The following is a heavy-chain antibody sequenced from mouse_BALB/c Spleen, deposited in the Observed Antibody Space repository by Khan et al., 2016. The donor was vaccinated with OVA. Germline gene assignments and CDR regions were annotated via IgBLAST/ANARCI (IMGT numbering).Heavy chain of an antibody. CDR2: ISSGSSTI. J-gene: IGHJ4*01. CDR3: ARGYSGAMDY. V-gene: IGHV5-17*02. CDR1: GFTFSSFG. Sequence: EVELVESGGDLVQPGGSRKLSCAASGFTFSSFGMHWVRQAPEKGLEWVAYISSGSSTIYYADTVKGRFTITRDNPKNTPFLQMTSLRSEDTAVDYCARGYSGAMDYWGQGTSVTVSS. D-gene: IGHD2-12*01.